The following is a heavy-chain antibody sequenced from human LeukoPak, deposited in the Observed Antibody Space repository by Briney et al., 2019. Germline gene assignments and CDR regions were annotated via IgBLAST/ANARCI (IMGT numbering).Heavy chain of an antibody. CDR1: GFTFSSYA. D-gene: IGHD3-10*01. V-gene: IGHV3-23*01. Sequence: GGSLRLSCAASGFTFSSYAMSWVRQAPGKGPEWVSAISGSGGSTYYADSVKGRFTISRDNSKNTLYLQMNSLRAEDTAVYYCAKESPLLWFGELSGYYYMDVWGKGTTATVSS. CDR3: AKESPLLWFGELSGYYYMDV. J-gene: IGHJ6*03. CDR2: ISGSGGST.